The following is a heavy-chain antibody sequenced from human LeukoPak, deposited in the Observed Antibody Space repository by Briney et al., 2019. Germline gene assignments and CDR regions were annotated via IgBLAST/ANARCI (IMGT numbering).Heavy chain of an antibody. CDR3: ARVDYSSGWYYFDY. J-gene: IGHJ4*02. V-gene: IGHV3-11*01. CDR2: ISSSGSTI. D-gene: IGHD6-19*01. Sequence: GGSLRLSCAASRFTFRDYYMSWIRQAPGKGLEWVSYISSSGSTIYYADSVKGRFTISRDNAKNSLYLQMNSLRAEDTAVYYCARVDYSSGWYYFDYWGQGTLVTVSS. CDR1: RFTFRDYY.